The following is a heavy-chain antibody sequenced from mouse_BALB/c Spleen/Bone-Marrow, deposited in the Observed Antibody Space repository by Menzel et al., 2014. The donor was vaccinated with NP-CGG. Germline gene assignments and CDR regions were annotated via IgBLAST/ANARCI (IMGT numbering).Heavy chain of an antibody. D-gene: IGHD1-2*01. Sequence: VQLQQSGVELIKPGASVKLSCKASGNTFTSYDINWVWQRPEQGLEWIGWIFPGDSNTKYNEKFKGKATLSTDKSSSTVHMQLSRLTSEDSAVYYCVRSRLRDWYFDVWGAGTTVTISS. CDR3: VRSRLRDWYFDV. J-gene: IGHJ1*01. CDR2: IFPGDSNT. V-gene: IGHV1S56*01. CDR1: GNTFTSYD.